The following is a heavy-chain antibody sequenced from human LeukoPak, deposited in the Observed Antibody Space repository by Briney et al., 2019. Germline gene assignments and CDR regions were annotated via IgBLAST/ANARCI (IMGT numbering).Heavy chain of an antibody. CDR2: IYYSGST. CDR3: ARKGTYYSGSGSFYYYMDV. J-gene: IGHJ6*03. D-gene: IGHD3-10*01. V-gene: IGHV4-61*05. CDR1: GDSISSSSSY. Sequence: SETLSLTCTVSGDSISSSSSYWGWIRQPPGKGLECIGYIYYSGSTNYNPSLKSRVTISVDTSKNQFSLKLRSVTAADTAVYYCARKGTYYSGSGSFYYYMDVWGKGTTVTVSS.